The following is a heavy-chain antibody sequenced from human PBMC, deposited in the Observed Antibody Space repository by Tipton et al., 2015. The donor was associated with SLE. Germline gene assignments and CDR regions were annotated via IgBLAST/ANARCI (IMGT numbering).Heavy chain of an antibody. J-gene: IGHJ3*02. D-gene: IGHD4-17*01. V-gene: IGHV3-30*04. Sequence: SLRLSCAASGFTFSSYAIHWVRQAPGKGLEWVAIISYDGSNKYYADSVKGRFTISRDNSKNTLCLQMNSLRAEDTAVYYCARDEDDYGDYGGAFDIWGQGTMVTVSS. CDR2: ISYDGSNK. CDR1: GFTFSSYA. CDR3: ARDEDDYGDYGGAFDI.